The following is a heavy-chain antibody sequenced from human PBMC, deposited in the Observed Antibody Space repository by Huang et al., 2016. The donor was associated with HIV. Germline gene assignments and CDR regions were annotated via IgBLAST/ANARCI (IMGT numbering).Heavy chain of an antibody. CDR2: RSHDGSTK. V-gene: IGHV3-30*09. D-gene: IGHD1-1*01. CDR3: AREKGLED. J-gene: IGHJ4*02. Sequence: VHLVESGGGVVQPGRSLRLSCAASGFTFSTNPIHWVRQGPGQGLEWVAVRSHDGSTKFYAEAVKGRSAISRDNSKNMVYLQIYRLRVEDTGVYYCAREKGLEDWGQGTLVTVSS. CDR1: GFTFSTNP.